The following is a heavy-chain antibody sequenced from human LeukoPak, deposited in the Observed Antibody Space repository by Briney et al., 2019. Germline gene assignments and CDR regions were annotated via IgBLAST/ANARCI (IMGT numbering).Heavy chain of an antibody. D-gene: IGHD2/OR15-2a*01. J-gene: IGHJ3*02. Sequence: PSETLSLTCTVSGGSITSSWWSWIRQPPGKGLEWIGYTHHSGNTDYNPSLKSRVTISLDTSKNQFSLKLSSVTIVDTAVYYCAKYYRTSTCYAFDIWGQGALVTVSS. CDR1: GGSITSSW. CDR3: AKYYRTSTCYAFDI. V-gene: IGHV4-59*01. CDR2: THHSGNT.